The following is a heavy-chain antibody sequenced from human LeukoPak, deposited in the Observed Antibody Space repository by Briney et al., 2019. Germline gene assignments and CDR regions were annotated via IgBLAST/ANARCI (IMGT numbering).Heavy chain of an antibody. D-gene: IGHD2-15*01. V-gene: IGHV4-59*01. CDR2: IYYSGST. CDR1: GGSISGYY. Sequence: PSETLSLTCAVYGGSISGYYWNWIRQPPGKGLEWIGYIYYSGSTNYNPSLMSRVTISEDTSKNQFSLKLSSVTAADTAIYYCARGPAWYFNYWGQGTLVTVSS. J-gene: IGHJ4*02. CDR3: ARGPAWYFNY.